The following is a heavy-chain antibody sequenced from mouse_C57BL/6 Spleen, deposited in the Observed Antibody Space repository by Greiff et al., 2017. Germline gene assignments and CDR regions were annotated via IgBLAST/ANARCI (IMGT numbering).Heavy chain of an antibody. J-gene: IGHJ4*01. D-gene: IGHD2-3*01. CDR3: ARNGYYADYYAMDY. CDR1: GFSLTSYG. V-gene: IGHV2-2*01. Sequence: VKLVESGPGLVQPSQSLSITCTVSGFSLTSYGVHWVRQSPGKGLEWLGVIWSGGSTDYNAAFISRLSISKDNYKSQVFFKMNSLQADDTAIYYCARNGYYADYYAMDYWGQGTSVTVSS. CDR2: IWSGGST.